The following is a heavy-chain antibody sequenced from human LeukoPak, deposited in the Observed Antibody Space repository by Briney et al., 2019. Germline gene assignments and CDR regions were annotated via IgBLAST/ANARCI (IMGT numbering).Heavy chain of an antibody. Sequence: SETLSLTCNVSGGSISSGRYYWSWIRLPAGKGLEWIGRIFTSGSTNYNPSLKSRVTISLYTSKNQFSLKLSPVTAADTAVYYCATIAVAGHFDYWGQGTLVTVSS. V-gene: IGHV4-61*02. CDR2: IFTSGST. J-gene: IGHJ4*02. CDR1: GGSISSGRYY. D-gene: IGHD6-19*01. CDR3: ATIAVAGHFDY.